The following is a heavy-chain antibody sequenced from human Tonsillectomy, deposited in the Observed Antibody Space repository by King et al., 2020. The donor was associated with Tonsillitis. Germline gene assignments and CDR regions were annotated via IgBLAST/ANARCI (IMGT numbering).Heavy chain of an antibody. V-gene: IGHV2-70*13. CDR2: IDWDDEK. D-gene: IGHD3-22*01. CDR3: ARTTYYYDSSGYGWLDP. J-gene: IGHJ5*02. Sequence: QVTLKESGPAMVKPTQTLTLTCTFSGFSLTTSGMCVSWIRQPPGKALEWLALIDWDDEKYYNTSLETRLTISKDTSKNQVVLTMTNMDPADTATYYCARTTYYYDSSGYGWLDPWGQGTLVTVSS. CDR1: GFSLTTSGMC.